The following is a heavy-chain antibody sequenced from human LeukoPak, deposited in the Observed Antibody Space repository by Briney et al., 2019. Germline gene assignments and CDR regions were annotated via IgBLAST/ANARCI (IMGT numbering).Heavy chain of an antibody. Sequence: GESLKISCKGSGYSFTNYWIGWVRQMPGKGLEWMGIIYPGDSDTKYSPSFQGQVTISADESISTAYLQWSSLKASDTGMYYCARHFSKDWAAKKNGDFVGWFDPWGQGTLVTVSS. D-gene: IGHD4-17*01. J-gene: IGHJ5*02. V-gene: IGHV5-51*01. CDR1: GYSFTNYW. CDR2: IYPGDSDT. CDR3: ARHFSKDWAAKKNGDFVGWFDP.